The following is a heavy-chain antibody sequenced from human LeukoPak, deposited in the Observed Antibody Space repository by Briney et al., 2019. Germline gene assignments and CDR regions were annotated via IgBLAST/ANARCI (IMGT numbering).Heavy chain of an antibody. CDR3: ARVVYYDFWSGPYYFDY. D-gene: IGHD3-3*01. CDR1: GYTFTSYG. J-gene: IGHJ4*02. CDR2: ISAYNGNT. Sequence: ASVKVSCKASGYTFTSYGISWVRQAPGQGLEWMGWISAYNGNTNYAQKLQGRVTMTTDTSTSTAYMELRSLRSDDTAVYYCARVVYYDFWSGPYYFDYWGQGILVTVSS. V-gene: IGHV1-18*01.